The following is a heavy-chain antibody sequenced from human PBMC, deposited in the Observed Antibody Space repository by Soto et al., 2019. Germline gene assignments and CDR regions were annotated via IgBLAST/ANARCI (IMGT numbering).Heavy chain of an antibody. CDR2: INPKTGTT. CDR1: GYTFTNYY. D-gene: IGHD3-22*01. V-gene: IGHV1-46*01. J-gene: IGHJ4*02. CDR3: ARVLEGRYYYESGGY. Sequence: QVQLVQSGAEVKKPGASVKVSCKASGYTFTNYYIHWVRQAPGQGLEWVGLINPKTGTTNDAPKFQGRVTMTGDASTSTAYMELSSLRSEYTAVFCCARVLEGRYYYESGGYWGQGTLGSVSS.